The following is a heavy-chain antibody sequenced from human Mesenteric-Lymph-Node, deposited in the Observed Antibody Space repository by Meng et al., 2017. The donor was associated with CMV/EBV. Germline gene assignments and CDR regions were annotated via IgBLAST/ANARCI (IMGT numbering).Heavy chain of an antibody. D-gene: IGHD2-21*01. CDR1: GVIVSSNY. CDR3: ARDRGLWGFDY. CDR2: IRSKAYGGTT. V-gene: IGHV3-71*01. J-gene: IGHJ4*02. Sequence: GGSLRLSCAASGVIVSSNYMSWVRQAPGKGLEWVGLIRSKAYGGTTEYAASVKGRFTISREDSKSIAYLQMNSLKTEDTAVYYCARDRGLWGFDYWGQGTLVTVSS.